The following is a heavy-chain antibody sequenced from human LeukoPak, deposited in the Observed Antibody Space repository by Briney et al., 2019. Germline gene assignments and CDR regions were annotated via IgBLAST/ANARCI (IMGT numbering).Heavy chain of an antibody. CDR2: IYYSGST. CDR1: GGSISSYY. V-gene: IGHV4-59*01. J-gene: IGHJ5*02. D-gene: IGHD6-19*01. CDR3: ASLAVAGPDIWFDP. Sequence: SETLSLTCTVSGGSISSYYWSWIRQPPGEGLEWIGYIYYSGSTNYNPSLKSRVTISVDTSKNQFSLKLSSVTAADTAVYYCASLAVAGPDIWFDPWGQGTLVTVSS.